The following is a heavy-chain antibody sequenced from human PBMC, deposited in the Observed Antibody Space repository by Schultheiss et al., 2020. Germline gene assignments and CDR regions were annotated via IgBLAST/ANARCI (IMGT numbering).Heavy chain of an antibody. CDR2: ISYDGSNK. CDR1: GFTFSSYG. CDR3: TREDGYCSGCSCYSWIVY. V-gene: IGHV3-30*03. J-gene: IGHJ4*02. D-gene: IGHD2-15*01. Sequence: GESLKISCAASGFTFSSYGMHWVRQAPGKGLEWVAVISYDGSNKYYADSVKGRFTISRDNSKNSLYLQMNSLRDEDTAVYYCTREDGYCSGCSCYSWIVYWGQGTLVTVSS.